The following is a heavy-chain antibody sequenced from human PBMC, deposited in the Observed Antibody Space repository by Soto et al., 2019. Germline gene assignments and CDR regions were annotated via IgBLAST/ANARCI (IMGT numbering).Heavy chain of an antibody. CDR2: ISGSGGST. J-gene: IGHJ4*02. V-gene: IGHV3-23*01. CDR3: ARDRIQLWFSGYYFDY. D-gene: IGHD5-18*01. CDR1: GFTFSSYA. Sequence: GGSLRLSCAASGFTFSSYAMSWVRQAPGKGLEWVSAISGSGGSTYYADSVKGRFTISRDNSKNTLYLQMNSLRAEDTAVYYSARDRIQLWFSGYYFDYWGQGTLVTVSS.